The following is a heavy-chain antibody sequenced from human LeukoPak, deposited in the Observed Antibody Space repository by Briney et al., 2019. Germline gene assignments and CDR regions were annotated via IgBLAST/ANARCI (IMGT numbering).Heavy chain of an antibody. Sequence: PEGSLRLSCAASGFTFSSYAMSWVRQAPGKGLEWVSSISGSGTNTDYADSVKGRFTISRDNSKNTVNVQMNSLRAEDTAVYYCAKATSPVHSRNWFDSWGQGTLVTVSS. J-gene: IGHJ5*01. CDR3: AKATSPVHSRNWFDS. V-gene: IGHV3-23*01. D-gene: IGHD6-13*01. CDR1: GFTFSSYA. CDR2: ISGSGTNT.